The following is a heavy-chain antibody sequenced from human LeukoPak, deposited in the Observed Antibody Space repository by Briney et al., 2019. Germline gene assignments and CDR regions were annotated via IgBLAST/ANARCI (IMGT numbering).Heavy chain of an antibody. CDR1: GFTFDSYA. Sequence: PGGSLRLFCAASGFTFDSYAMSWVRQAPGKGLEWVSAISDSGGRTYYADSVKGRFTISRDNSRKTLDLQMNSLRAEDTAVYYCAKDSNYDFWSGYYDYWGQGTLVTVSS. CDR3: AKDSNYDFWSGYYDY. D-gene: IGHD3-3*01. CDR2: ISDSGGRT. V-gene: IGHV3-23*01. J-gene: IGHJ4*02.